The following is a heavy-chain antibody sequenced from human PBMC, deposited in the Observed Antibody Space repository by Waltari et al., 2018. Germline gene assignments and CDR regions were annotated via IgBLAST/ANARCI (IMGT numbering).Heavy chain of an antibody. CDR2: MNPNSGNT. Sequence: QVQLVQSGAEVKKPGASVKVSCKASGYTFPSYDITWVRQATGQGLEWMGWMNPNSGNTGYAQKFQGRVTMTRNTSISTAYMELSSLRSEDTAVYYCARGVRTGYKGIYAFDIWGQGTMVTVSS. CDR1: GYTFPSYD. V-gene: IGHV1-8*01. J-gene: IGHJ3*02. CDR3: ARGVRTGYKGIYAFDI. D-gene: IGHD1-20*01.